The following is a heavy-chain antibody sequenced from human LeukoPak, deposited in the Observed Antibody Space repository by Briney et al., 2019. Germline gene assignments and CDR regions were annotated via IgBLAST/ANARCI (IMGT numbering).Heavy chain of an antibody. CDR1: GYNFISYY. Sequence: ASVKVSCKASGYNFISYYIHWVRQAPGQGREWMGIINPSGGSTSYAQTFQDRVTMTRDTSTSTVYMELSSLRSEDTAVYYCAREDVVLVDAVRYYYYGMDVWGQGTTVTVSS. D-gene: IGHD2-8*01. J-gene: IGHJ6*02. CDR2: INPSGGST. CDR3: AREDVVLVDAVRYYYYGMDV. V-gene: IGHV1-46*01.